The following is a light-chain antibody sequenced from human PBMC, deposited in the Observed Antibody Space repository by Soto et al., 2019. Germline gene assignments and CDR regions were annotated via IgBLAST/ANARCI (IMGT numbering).Light chain of an antibody. V-gene: IGKV3-20*01. J-gene: IGKJ1*01. CDR1: QSVSSN. CDR3: QQYGSSSRT. Sequence: EIVLTQSPGTLSLSPGEGATLSCRASQSVSSNLAWYQQKPGQAPRLLIYGASSRATGIPDRFSGSGSGTDFTLTISRLEPEDFAVYYCQQYGSSSRTFGQGTKVDIK. CDR2: GAS.